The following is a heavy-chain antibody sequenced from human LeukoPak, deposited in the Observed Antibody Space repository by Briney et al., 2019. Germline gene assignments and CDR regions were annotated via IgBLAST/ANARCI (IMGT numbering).Heavy chain of an antibody. CDR1: GGSISSYY. J-gene: IGHJ4*02. CDR2: IYTSGST. D-gene: IGHD3-22*01. Sequence: PSETLSLTCTVSGGSISSYYWSWIRQPAGKGLECIGRIYTSGSTNYNPSLKSRVTMSVDTSKNQFSLKLSSVTAADTAVYYCARDYYDSSGYYFHFDYWGQGTLVTVSS. CDR3: ARDYYDSSGYYFHFDY. V-gene: IGHV4-4*07.